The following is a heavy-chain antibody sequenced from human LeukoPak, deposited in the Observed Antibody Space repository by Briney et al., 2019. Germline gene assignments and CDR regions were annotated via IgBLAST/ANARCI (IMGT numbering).Heavy chain of an antibody. CDR3: AREAVAYCGGDCYSYFDY. V-gene: IGHV1-69*04. J-gene: IGHJ4*02. Sequence: SVKVSCKASEGTFSSYAISWVRQAPGQGLEWMGRIIPILGIANYAQKFQGRVTITADKSTSTAYMELSSLRSEDTAVYYCAREAVAYCGGDCYSYFDYWGQGTLVTVSS. CDR2: IIPILGIA. CDR1: EGTFSSYA. D-gene: IGHD2-21*02.